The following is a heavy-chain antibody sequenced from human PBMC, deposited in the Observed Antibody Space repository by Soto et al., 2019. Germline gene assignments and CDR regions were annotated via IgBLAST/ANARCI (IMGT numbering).Heavy chain of an antibody. CDR2: IIPIFGTA. D-gene: IGHD3-10*01. J-gene: IGHJ6*02. V-gene: IGHV1-69*12. CDR1: GGTFSSYA. Sequence: QVQLVQSGAEVKKPGSSVKVSCKASGGTFSSYAISWVRQAPGQGLEWMGGIIPIFGTANYAQKFQGRVTITADASTRTAYMELSSLRSEDTAVYYCASRRSGHSSLGLTYGMDVWGQGTTVTVSS. CDR3: ASRRSGHSSLGLTYGMDV.